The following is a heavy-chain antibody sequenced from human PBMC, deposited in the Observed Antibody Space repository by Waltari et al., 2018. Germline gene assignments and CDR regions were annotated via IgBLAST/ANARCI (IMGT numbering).Heavy chain of an antibody. J-gene: IGHJ5*02. CDR1: GGSFSGYY. Sequence: QVQLQQWGAGLLKPSETLSLTCAVYGGSFSGYYWSWVRQPPGTGLEWIGEINHSGSTNSTPSLKRRVTVSVDTSKNQFSLMLNSVTAADTAVYYCAKDYGATLRGWFDPWGQGNLVTVSS. CDR2: INHSGST. V-gene: IGHV4-34*01. D-gene: IGHD4-17*01. CDR3: AKDYGATLRGWFDP.